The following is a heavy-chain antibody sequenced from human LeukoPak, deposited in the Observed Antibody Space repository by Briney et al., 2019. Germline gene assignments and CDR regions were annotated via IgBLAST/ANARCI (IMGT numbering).Heavy chain of an antibody. CDR1: GFTFSTYE. D-gene: IGHD6-19*01. V-gene: IGHV3-23*01. CDR2: ISGDGGRT. CDR3: AKQGGNSGWGSFDH. J-gene: IGHJ4*02. Sequence: GGSLRLSCVASGFTFSTYEMNWIRQAPGKGLDWVATISGDGGRTYYADSVKGRFTISRDNSKRTQYLQMDRLRADDTAIYYCAKQGGNSGWGSFDHWGQGILVSVSS.